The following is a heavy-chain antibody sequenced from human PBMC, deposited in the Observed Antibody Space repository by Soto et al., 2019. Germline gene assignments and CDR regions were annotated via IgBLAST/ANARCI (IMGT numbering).Heavy chain of an antibody. Sequence: QVQLVESGGGVVQPGRSLRLSCAASGFTFSSYGMHWVRQAPGKGLEWVAVIWYDGSNKYYADSVKGRFTISRDNSKNTLYLQMNSLRAEDTAVHYCARDWAPSIFGVVIANWFDPWGQGTLVTVSS. CDR3: ARDWAPSIFGVVIANWFDP. D-gene: IGHD3-3*01. CDR1: GFTFSSYG. CDR2: IWYDGSNK. J-gene: IGHJ5*02. V-gene: IGHV3-33*01.